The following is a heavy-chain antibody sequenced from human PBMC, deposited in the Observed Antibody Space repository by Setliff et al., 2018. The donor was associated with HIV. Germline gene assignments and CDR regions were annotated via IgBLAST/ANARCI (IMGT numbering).Heavy chain of an antibody. Sequence: GGSLRLSCVASGFTFREKAMTWVRQAPGKGLEWISTISGGGGSKYYADSVKGRFTVSRDNFKDMLYLQTDSLTAEDTAVYYCATFLRSGELSLFPDAFNMWGRGTMVTVSS. V-gene: IGHV3-23*01. CDR1: GFTFREKA. CDR2: ISGGGGSK. D-gene: IGHD3-16*02. J-gene: IGHJ3*02. CDR3: ATFLRSGELSLFPDAFNM.